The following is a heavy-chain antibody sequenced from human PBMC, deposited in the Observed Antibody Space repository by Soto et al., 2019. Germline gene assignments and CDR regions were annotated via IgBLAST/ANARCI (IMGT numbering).Heavy chain of an antibody. J-gene: IGHJ6*02. CDR1: GFTFSSYA. Sequence: GGSLILSCAASGFTFSSYAMSWVRQAPGKGLEWVSAISGSGGSTYYADSVKGRFTISRDNSKNTLYLQMNSLRAEDTAVYYCAKGPNSIFAVVASLYGMDVWGQGTTVTVSS. V-gene: IGHV3-23*01. D-gene: IGHD3-3*01. CDR2: ISGSGGST. CDR3: AKGPNSIFAVVASLYGMDV.